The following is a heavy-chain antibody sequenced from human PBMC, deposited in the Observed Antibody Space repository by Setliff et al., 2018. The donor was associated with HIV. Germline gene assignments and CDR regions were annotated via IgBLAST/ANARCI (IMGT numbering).Heavy chain of an antibody. CDR3: ARGRRITMIVVARWDAFDI. CDR2: INAGNGNT. Sequence: GASVKVSCKASGGTFSSYAISWVRQAPGQRLEWMGWINAGNGNTKYSQKFQGRVTITRDTSASTAYMELSSLRSEDTAVYYCARGRRITMIVVARWDAFDIWGQGTMVTV. V-gene: IGHV1-3*01. CDR1: GGTFSSYA. J-gene: IGHJ3*02. D-gene: IGHD3-22*01.